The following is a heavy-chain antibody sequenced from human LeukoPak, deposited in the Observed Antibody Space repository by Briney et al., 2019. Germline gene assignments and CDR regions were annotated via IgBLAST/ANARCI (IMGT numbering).Heavy chain of an antibody. CDR3: AKDRRPYCSSTSCTTLLWFDP. CDR2: ISGSGGST. CDR1: GFTFSSNA. D-gene: IGHD2-2*01. Sequence: GGSLRLSCAASGFTFSSNAMSWVRQAPGKGLEWVSAISGSGGSTYYADSVKGRFTISRDNSKNTLYLQMNSLRAEDTAVYYCAKDRRPYCSSTSCTTLLWFDPWGQGTLVTVSS. V-gene: IGHV3-23*01. J-gene: IGHJ5*02.